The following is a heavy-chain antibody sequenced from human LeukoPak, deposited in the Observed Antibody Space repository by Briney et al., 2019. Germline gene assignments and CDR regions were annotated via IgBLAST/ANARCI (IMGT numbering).Heavy chain of an antibody. CDR1: GGSISSSSYY. V-gene: IGHV4-39*01. J-gene: IGHJ3*02. CDR2: IYYSGST. Sequence: SETLSLTCTVSGGSISSSSYYWGWIRQPPGKGLEWIGSIYYSGSTYYNPSLKSRVTISVDTSKNQFSLKLSSVTAADTAVYYCARQGDYDSSGYQTDDAFDIWGQGTMVTVSS. CDR3: ARQGDYDSSGYQTDDAFDI. D-gene: IGHD3-22*01.